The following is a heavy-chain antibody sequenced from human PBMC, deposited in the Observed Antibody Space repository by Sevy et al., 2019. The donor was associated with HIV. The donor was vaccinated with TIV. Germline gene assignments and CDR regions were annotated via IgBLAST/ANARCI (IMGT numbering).Heavy chain of an antibody. J-gene: IGHJ4*02. CDR3: AREGCTKPHDY. CDR2: LSFGCGEI. Sequence: GGSLRLSCVASGFTFSKYSMSWVRQPPGKGLEWVSTLSFGCGEINYADTVKGRFTISRDNSKSSVYLQMNNLRPEDTAVYYCAREGCTKPHDYWGQGTLVTVSS. V-gene: IGHV3-23*01. D-gene: IGHD2-8*01. CDR1: GFTFSKYS.